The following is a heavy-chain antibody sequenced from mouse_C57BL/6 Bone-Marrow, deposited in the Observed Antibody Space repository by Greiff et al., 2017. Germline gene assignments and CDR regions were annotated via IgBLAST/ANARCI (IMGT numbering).Heavy chain of an antibody. Sequence: EVKLEESGGGLVQPGGSMKLSCVASGFTFSNYWMNWVRQSPEKGLEWVAQIRLKSDNYATHYAESVKGRFTISRDDSKSIVNLQMNNLRAEDTGIYYCTGPFYDADYWGQGTTLTVSS. D-gene: IGHD1-1*01. V-gene: IGHV6-3*01. CDR3: TGPFYDADY. CDR2: IRLKSDNYAT. CDR1: GFTFSNYW. J-gene: IGHJ2*01.